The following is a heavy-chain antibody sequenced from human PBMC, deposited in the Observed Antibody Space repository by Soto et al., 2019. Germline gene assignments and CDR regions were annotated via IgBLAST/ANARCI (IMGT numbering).Heavy chain of an antibody. V-gene: IGHV4-34*01. D-gene: IGHD6-13*01. J-gene: IGHJ6*02. CDR1: GGSFSGYY. CDR2: INHSGST. Sequence: QVQLQQWGAGLLKPSETLSLTCAVYGGSFSGYYWSWIRQPPGKGLEWIGEINHSGSTNYNPSLKSRGTISVDTSKNQFSLKLSSVTAADTAVYYCARYSSSLRDGMDVWVQGTTVTVSS. CDR3: ARYSSSLRDGMDV.